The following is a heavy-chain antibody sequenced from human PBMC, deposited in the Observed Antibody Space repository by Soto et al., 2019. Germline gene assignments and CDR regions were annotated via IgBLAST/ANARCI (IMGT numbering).Heavy chain of an antibody. V-gene: IGHV3-30-3*01. CDR3: ARDGGSYYYDSSGALWFDY. CDR2: ISYDGSNK. J-gene: IGHJ4*02. Sequence: GGSLRLSCAVSGFNFSSYAMHWVRQAPGKGLEWVAVISYDGSNKYYADSVKGRLTISRDNSKNTLYLQMNSLRAEDTAVYYCARDGGSYYYDSSGALWFDYWGQGTLVTVSS. CDR1: GFNFSSYA. D-gene: IGHD3-22*01.